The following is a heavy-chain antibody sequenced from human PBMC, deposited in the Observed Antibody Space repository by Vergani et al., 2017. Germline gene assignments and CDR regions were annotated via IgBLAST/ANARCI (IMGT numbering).Heavy chain of an antibody. CDR1: GFIFSSHG. D-gene: IGHD3-10*01. J-gene: IGHJ6*03. CDR2: IRYDGSRR. Sequence: QVQLVEWGGGVVQPGGSLRLSCTASGFIFSSHGMHWVRQAPGKGLEWVAFIRYDGSRRDYGESVKGRFTISRDNSKNTLYLQMNSLRAEDTAVYYCARDLAGSDYYCMDVWGKGTTVTVSS. V-gene: IGHV3-30*02. CDR3: ARDLAGSDYYCMDV.